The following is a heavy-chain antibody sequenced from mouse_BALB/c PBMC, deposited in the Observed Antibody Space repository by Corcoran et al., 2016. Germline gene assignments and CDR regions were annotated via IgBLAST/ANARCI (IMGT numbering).Heavy chain of an antibody. Sequence: EVQLQQSGAELVKPGASVKLSCTASGFNIKDTYMHWVKQRPEQGLEWIGRIDPANGNTKYDPKFQGKATITADTSSNTAYLQLSSLTSEDTAVYYCASSLRHYAMDYWGQGTSVTVSS. CDR1: GFNIKDTY. CDR3: ASSLRHYAMDY. V-gene: IGHV14-3*02. CDR2: IDPANGNT. D-gene: IGHD1-2*01. J-gene: IGHJ4*01.